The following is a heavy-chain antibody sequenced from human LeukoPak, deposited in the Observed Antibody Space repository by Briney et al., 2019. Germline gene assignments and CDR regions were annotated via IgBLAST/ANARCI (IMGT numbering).Heavy chain of an antibody. V-gene: IGHV1-2*02. J-gene: IGHJ6*03. CDR3: ARDRKTDRWRLPLYYYYYYMDV. D-gene: IGHD3-16*02. CDR2: INPNRGGT. CDR1: GYTFTGYY. Sequence: ASVKVSCKASGYTFTGYYMHWVRQAAGQGLEGMGWINPNRGGTNYEQTFQGRVTMTRATSISTAYMELSRLRSDDTAVYYCARDRKTDRWRLPLYYYYYYMDVWGKGTTVTVSS.